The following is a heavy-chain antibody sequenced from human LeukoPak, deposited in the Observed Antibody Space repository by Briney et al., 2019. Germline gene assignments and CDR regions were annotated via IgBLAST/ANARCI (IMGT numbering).Heavy chain of an antibody. D-gene: IGHD2-15*01. CDR1: GFTFSSYG. V-gene: IGHV3-30*03. CDR2: ISYDGSNK. J-gene: IGHJ6*02. Sequence: GGSLRLSCAASGFTFSSYGMHWVRQAPGKGLEWVAGISYDGSNKYYPVSVKDRFTISRDNSQNTLHLQMNSLRVEDMAVYYCAREIGPLGGSVVVAATPSPYYGMDVWGQGTTVTVSS. CDR3: AREIGPLGGSVVVAATPSPYYGMDV.